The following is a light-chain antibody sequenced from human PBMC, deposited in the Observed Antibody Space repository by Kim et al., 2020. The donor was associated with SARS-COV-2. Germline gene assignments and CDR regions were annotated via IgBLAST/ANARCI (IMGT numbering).Light chain of an antibody. CDR2: GKN. CDR1: TLRSYY. V-gene: IGLV3-19*01. J-gene: IGLJ3*02. Sequence: SSELTQDPAAPLAFRQTVRITCQGDTLRSYYASWYQQKPGQAPVLVIYGKNNRPSGIPDRFSGSSSGNTASLTVTGAQAEDEADYYCNSRDSTSNHLWVFGGGTQLTVL. CDR3: NSRDSTSNHLWV.